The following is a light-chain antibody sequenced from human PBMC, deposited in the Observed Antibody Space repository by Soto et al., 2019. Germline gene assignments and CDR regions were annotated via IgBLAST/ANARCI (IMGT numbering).Light chain of an antibody. CDR3: QQYGSSPLT. Sequence: EIVLTQSPGTLSLSPGERATLSCRASQSVSNNYLAWYQQKPGQAPRLLIYGASNGATGIPDRFSGSGSGTDFTLTISRLEPEDFAVYYCQQYGSSPLTFGGGTKVDIK. J-gene: IGKJ4*01. CDR2: GAS. V-gene: IGKV3-20*01. CDR1: QSVSNNY.